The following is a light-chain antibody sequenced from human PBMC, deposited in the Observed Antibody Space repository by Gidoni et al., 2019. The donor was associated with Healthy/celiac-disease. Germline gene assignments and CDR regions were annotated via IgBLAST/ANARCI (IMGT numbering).Light chain of an antibody. CDR3: QLYGSSPPIT. V-gene: IGKV3-20*01. CDR1: QRVSSSY. CDR2: GAS. Sequence: EIVLTPSPGTLSLSPGERATLSCRARQRVSSSYLAWYQQKPGQAPRLLIYGASSRATGLPDRFSGSGSGTDFTLTISRLEPEDFAVYYCQLYGSSPPITFGQGTRLEIK. J-gene: IGKJ5*01.